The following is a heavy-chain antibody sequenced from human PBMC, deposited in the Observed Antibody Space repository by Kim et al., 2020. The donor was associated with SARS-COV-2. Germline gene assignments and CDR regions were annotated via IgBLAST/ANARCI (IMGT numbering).Heavy chain of an antibody. CDR2: ISAYNGNT. D-gene: IGHD2-15*01. J-gene: IGHJ5*02. V-gene: IGHV1-18*01. CDR1: GYTFTSYG. Sequence: ASVKVSCKASGYTFTSYGISWVRQAPGQGLEWMGWISAYNGNTNYAQKLQGRVTMTTHTSTSTAYMELRSLRSDDTAVYYCARGYCSGGSCYSSNWFDPWGQGTLVTVSS. CDR3: ARGYCSGGSCYSSNWFDP.